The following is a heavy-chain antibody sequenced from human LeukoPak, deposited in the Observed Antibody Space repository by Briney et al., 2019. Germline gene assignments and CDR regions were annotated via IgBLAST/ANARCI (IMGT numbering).Heavy chain of an antibody. D-gene: IGHD6-13*01. Sequence: GGSLRLSCAASGFTFSSYWMSWVRQAPGKGLEWVANIKQDGSEKYYVDSVKGRFTISRDNAKNSLYLQMNSLRAEDTAVYYCARLTSIAAAGTSWFDPWGQGTLVTVSS. CDR2: IKQDGSEK. J-gene: IGHJ5*02. CDR1: GFTFSSYW. CDR3: ARLTSIAAAGTSWFDP. V-gene: IGHV3-7*01.